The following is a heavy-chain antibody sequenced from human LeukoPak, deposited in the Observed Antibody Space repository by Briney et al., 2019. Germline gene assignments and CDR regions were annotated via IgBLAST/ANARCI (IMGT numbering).Heavy chain of an antibody. Sequence: GGSLRLSCAASGFTFSSSGMSWVRQAPGKGLEWVSTISGSGAITYYADSVKGRFTVSRDNSKNTLYLQMNSLRAEDTALYYCAKRAPYYFDYWGQGTLVPVS. J-gene: IGHJ4*02. CDR2: ISGSGAIT. CDR1: GFTFSSSG. V-gene: IGHV3-23*01. CDR3: AKRAPYYFDY.